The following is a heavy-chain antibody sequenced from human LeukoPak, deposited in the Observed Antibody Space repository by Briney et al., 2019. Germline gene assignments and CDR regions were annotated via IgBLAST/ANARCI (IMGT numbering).Heavy chain of an antibody. CDR2: IYYSGST. D-gene: IGHD3-3*01. V-gene: IGHV4-59*01. Sequence: PSETLSLTCTVSGGSISSYYWSWIRQPPGKGLEWIGYIYYSGSTNYSPSLKSRVTISVDTSKNQFSLKLSSVTAADTAVYYCAREGYDFWSGYYPAWGQGTLVTVSS. CDR1: GGSISSYY. CDR3: AREGYDFWSGYYPA. J-gene: IGHJ5*02.